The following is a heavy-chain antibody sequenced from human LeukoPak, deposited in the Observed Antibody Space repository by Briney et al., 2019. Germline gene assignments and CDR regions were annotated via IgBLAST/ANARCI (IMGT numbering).Heavy chain of an antibody. V-gene: IGHV4-59*12. CDR1: GGSISSYY. CDR2: IYYSGST. J-gene: IGHJ4*02. CDR3: ARDGSVAGTGDY. Sequence: SETLSLTCTVSGGSISSYYWSWIRQPAGKGLEWIGYIYYSGSTNYNPSLKSRVTISVDTSKNQFSLKLSSVTAADTAVYYCARDGSVAGTGDYWGQGTLVTVSS. D-gene: IGHD6-19*01.